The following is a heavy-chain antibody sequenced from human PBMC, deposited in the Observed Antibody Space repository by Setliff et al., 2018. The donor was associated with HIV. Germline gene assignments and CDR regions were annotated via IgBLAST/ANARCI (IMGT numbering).Heavy chain of an antibody. CDR2: INTGNGDT. D-gene: IGHD3-10*01. J-gene: IGHJ4*02. Sequence: GASVKVSCKASGYTFTSYAMHWVRQAPGQRLEWVGWINTGNGDTKYSQDFQGRATISRDTSASTAHMELSSLRSEDMAVYYCARSQINLVRGVVHYFDYWGQGTLVTVSS. CDR3: ARSQINLVRGVVHYFDY. CDR1: GYTFTSYA. V-gene: IGHV1-3*03.